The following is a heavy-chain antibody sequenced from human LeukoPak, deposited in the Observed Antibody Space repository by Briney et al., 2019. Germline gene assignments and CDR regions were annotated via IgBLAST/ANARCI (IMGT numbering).Heavy chain of an antibody. Sequence: GGSLRLSCAASGFSVRTKYMAWVRQAPGKGLEWVSLIYASGTTYYSDSVKGRFTISRDNSKNSVYLQMDSLRAEDTAAYYCARVGGVPAAHFDYWGQGTLVTVSS. CDR1: GFSVRTKY. V-gene: IGHV3-53*01. J-gene: IGHJ4*02. CDR2: IYASGTT. D-gene: IGHD2-2*01. CDR3: ARVGGVPAAHFDY.